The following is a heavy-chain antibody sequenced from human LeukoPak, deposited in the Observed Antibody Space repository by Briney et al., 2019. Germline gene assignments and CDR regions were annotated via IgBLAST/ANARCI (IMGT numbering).Heavy chain of an antibody. V-gene: IGHV4-4*07. CDR3: ARDSGGWYYFDY. CDR1: GGSISSYY. Sequence: SETLSLTCSVSGGSISSYYWSWIRQPARKGLEWIGRIYTSGSINYNPSLKSRVTMSVDTSKNQFSLKLSSVTAADTAVYYCARDSGGWYYFDYWGQGTLVTVSS. D-gene: IGHD6-19*01. CDR2: IYTSGSI. J-gene: IGHJ4*02.